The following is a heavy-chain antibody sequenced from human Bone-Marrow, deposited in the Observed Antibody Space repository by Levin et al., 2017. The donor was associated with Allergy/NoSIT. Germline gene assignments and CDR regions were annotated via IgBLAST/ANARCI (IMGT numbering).Heavy chain of an antibody. CDR2: IDYSGST. J-gene: IGHJ5*02. D-gene: IGHD6-13*01. CDR1: GISISSFY. Sequence: SETLSLTCTVSGISISSFYWSWIRQSPGEGLQCIGYIDYSGSTTYNPSLKSRVTISMDTSKNQFSLKLTSVTAADTAVYYCARLSAAAFDPWGQGTLVTVSS. V-gene: IGHV4-59*08. CDR3: ARLSAAAFDP.